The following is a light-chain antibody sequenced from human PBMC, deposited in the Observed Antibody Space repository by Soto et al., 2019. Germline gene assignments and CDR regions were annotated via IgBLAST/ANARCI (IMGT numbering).Light chain of an antibody. J-gene: IGKJ2*01. Sequence: DIQLTQSPSFLSASVGDRVTITCRASQGSCSYLAWYQQKPGKAPKLLIYAASTLQSGVPSRFSGSGSGTEFTLTISSLQPEDFATYYCQLLNSYPYTFGQGNKLEIK. CDR3: QLLNSYPYT. CDR2: AAS. CDR1: QGSCSY. V-gene: IGKV1-9*01.